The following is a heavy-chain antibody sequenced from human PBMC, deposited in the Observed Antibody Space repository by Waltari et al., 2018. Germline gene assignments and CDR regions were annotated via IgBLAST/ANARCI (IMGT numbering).Heavy chain of an antibody. V-gene: IGHV1-69*05. CDR3: ACIYDRELSGPAAYENLDY. D-gene: IGHD3-16*02. Sequence: QVQLVQSGAEVKKPGSSVKVSCKASGGTFSSYAISWVRQAPGQGLEWMGGSIPICGTANNAHKFQGRVTITTDESTSTAYMELSSLRSEDTAVYYCACIYDRELSGPAAYENLDYWGQGTLVTVSS. J-gene: IGHJ4*02. CDR1: GGTFSSYA. CDR2: SIPICGTA.